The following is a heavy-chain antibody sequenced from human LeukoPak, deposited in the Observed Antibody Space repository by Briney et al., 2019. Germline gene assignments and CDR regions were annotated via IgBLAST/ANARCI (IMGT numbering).Heavy chain of an antibody. CDR2: ISSSSSYI. D-gene: IGHD3-22*01. V-gene: IGHV3-21*01. CDR3: ARPVITTMRRFDY. CDR1: GFTLSSYS. J-gene: IGHJ4*02. Sequence: PGGSLRLSCAASGFTLSSYSMNWVRQAPGEGLGWVSSISSSSSYIYYAKSMKGRFTISRDNAKNSLYLQMNSLRAEDTAVYYCARPVITTMRRFDYWGQGTLVTVSS.